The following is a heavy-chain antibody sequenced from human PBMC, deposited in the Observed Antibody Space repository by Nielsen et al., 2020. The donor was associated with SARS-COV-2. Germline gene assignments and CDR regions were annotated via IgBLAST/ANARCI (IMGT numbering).Heavy chain of an antibody. V-gene: IGHV1-18*01. CDR2: ISAYNDNT. CDR3: ARDRSGYSYGYDY. D-gene: IGHD5-18*01. Sequence: ASVKVSCKASGYTFTSYGISWVRQAPGQGLEWMGWISAYNDNTNYAQKFQGRVTMTRDTSTSTVYMELSSLRSEDTAVYYCARDRSGYSYGYDYWGQGTLVTVSS. J-gene: IGHJ4*02. CDR1: GYTFTSYG.